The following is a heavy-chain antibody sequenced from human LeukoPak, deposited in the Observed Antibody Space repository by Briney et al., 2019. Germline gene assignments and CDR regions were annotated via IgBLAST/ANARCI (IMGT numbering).Heavy chain of an antibody. J-gene: IGHJ5*02. CDR1: GGSISSYY. CDR2: IYYSGST. V-gene: IGHV4-59*12. D-gene: IGHD2/OR15-2a*01. CDR3: ARGNKEFDP. Sequence: SETLSLTCTVSGGSISSYYWSWLRQPPGKGLEWIGYIYYSGSTNYNPSLKSRVTISVDTSKNQFSLKLTSVSAADTAVYYCARGNKEFDPWGQGTLVTVSS.